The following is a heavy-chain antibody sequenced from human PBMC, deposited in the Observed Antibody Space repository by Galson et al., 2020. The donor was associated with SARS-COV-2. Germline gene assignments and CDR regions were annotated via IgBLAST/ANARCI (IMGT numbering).Heavy chain of an antibody. V-gene: IGHV1-69*06. CDR3: ARVSTNYGDYDN. CDR1: GGTFSSYA. D-gene: IGHD4-17*01. Sequence: SVKASCKASGGTFSSYAISWVRQAPGQGLEWMGGIIPIFGTANYAQKFQGRVTITADKSTSTAYMELSSLRSEDTAVYYCARVSTNYGDYDNWGQGTLVTVSS. CDR2: IIPIFGTA. J-gene: IGHJ4*02.